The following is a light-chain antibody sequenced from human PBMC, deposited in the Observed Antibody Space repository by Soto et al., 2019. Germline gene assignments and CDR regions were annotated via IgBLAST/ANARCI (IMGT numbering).Light chain of an antibody. Sequence: DIQMTQSPSTLSGSVGDRVTITCRASQTISSWLAWYQQKPGKAPKLLIYKASTLKSGVPSRFSGSGSGTEFTLTISSLQPDDFAVYYCQQYNDRLWTFGQGTKVEIK. V-gene: IGKV1-5*03. J-gene: IGKJ1*01. CDR2: KAS. CDR3: QQYNDRLWT. CDR1: QTISSW.